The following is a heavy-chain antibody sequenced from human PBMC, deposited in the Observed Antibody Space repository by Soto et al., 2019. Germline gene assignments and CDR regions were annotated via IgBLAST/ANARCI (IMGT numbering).Heavy chain of an antibody. CDR3: ARGILRPNNCMDV. Sequence: QVQLQESGPGLVKPSQTLSLTCIVSGDSISRGGYFWTWIRQHPGKGLEWIGYIYDSGSAFYNPSLKSRVSMLVDSSKNQFPLKLRSVTAADTAVFYCARGILRPNNCMDVWGKGTAVAVSS. J-gene: IGHJ6*03. V-gene: IGHV4-31*03. CDR2: IYDSGSA. CDR1: GDSISRGGYF. D-gene: IGHD1-26*01.